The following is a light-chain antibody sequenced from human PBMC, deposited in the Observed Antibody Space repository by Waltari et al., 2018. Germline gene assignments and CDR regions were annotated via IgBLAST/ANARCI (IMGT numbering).Light chain of an antibody. CDR3: QQSYNTPYT. CDR1: QSITTY. CDR2: VAS. J-gene: IGKJ2*01. V-gene: IGKV1-39*01. Sequence: DIQMTQSPSSLSASVGDRVTITCRASQSITTYLNWYQQKPGKAPNVLIYVASTLQAGVPSRFSGSGSGTDFTLTISSLQPEDFATYYCQQSYNTPYTFGQVTKLEIK.